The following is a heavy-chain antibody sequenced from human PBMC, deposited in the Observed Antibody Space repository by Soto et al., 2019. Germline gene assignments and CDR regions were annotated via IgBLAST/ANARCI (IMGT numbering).Heavy chain of an antibody. J-gene: IGHJ4*02. D-gene: IGHD3-22*01. Sequence: SETLSLTCAVYGGSFSGYYWSWIRQPPGKGLEWIGEINHSGSTNYNPSLKSRVTISVDTSKNQFSLKLSHVTAADTAVYYCARVNYYDSSGYYDYWGQGTLVTVSS. CDR2: INHSGST. CDR3: ARVNYYDSSGYYDY. CDR1: GGSFSGYY. V-gene: IGHV4-34*01.